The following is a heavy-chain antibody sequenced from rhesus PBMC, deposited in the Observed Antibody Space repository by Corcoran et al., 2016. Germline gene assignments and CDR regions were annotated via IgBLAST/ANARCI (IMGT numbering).Heavy chain of an antibody. V-gene: IGHV5-43*01. CDR1: GYSFTGSW. J-gene: IGHJ4*01. CDR2: IYPGDSDT. CDR3: AKDNPGWTGYYFY. D-gene: IGHD3-3*01. Sequence: EVQLVQSGAEVKRPGESLRISCKTSGYSFTGSWISWVRQMPAKGLEWMWMIYPGDSDTRYSPSFQGQVTISADKSISTAYLRWSSLKALDTATYYCAKDNPGWTGYYFYWGQGVLVTVSS.